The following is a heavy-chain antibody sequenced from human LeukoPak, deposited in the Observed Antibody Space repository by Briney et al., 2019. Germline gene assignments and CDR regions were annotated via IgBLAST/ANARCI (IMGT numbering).Heavy chain of an antibody. CDR3: ARGRYYDFWSGYYEGVSGYYYYYYMDV. D-gene: IGHD3-3*01. J-gene: IGHJ6*03. V-gene: IGHV1-8*01. CDR2: MNPNSGNT. Sequence: ASVKVSCKASGYTFTSYDINWVRQATGQGLEWMGWMNPNSGNTGYAQKFQGTVTMTRNTSISTAYMELSSLRSEDTAVYYCARGRYYDFWSGYYEGVSGYYYYYYMDVWGKGTTVTVSS. CDR1: GYTFTSYD.